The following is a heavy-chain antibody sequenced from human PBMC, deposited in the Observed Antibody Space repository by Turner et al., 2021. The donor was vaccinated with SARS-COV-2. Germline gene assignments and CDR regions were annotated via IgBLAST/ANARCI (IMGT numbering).Heavy chain of an antibody. CDR3: ARGDDPRKSGVV. V-gene: IGHV4-34*01. CDR2: VNPYGTT. CDR1: GGSLSGYY. Sequence: QVQLQQWGAGPLKPSETLSLICAVNGGSLSGYYWTWIRQPPGKGLEWIGEVNPYGTTYYNPSLKGRVSMSVDTSKNQFSLKLNSVTAADTAFYYCARGDDPRKSGVVWGQGTLVTVSS. J-gene: IGHJ4*02. D-gene: IGHD3-3*01.